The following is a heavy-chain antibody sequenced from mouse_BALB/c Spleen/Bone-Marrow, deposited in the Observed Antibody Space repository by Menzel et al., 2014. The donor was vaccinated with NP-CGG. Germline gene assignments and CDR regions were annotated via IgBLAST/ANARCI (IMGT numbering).Heavy chain of an antibody. CDR3: ARWEYYAMDY. D-gene: IGHD4-1*01. Sequence: VQLQQSGAELVKPGASVKLSCTASGFNIKDTYMHWVKQRPEQGLEWIGRIDPANGNTKYDPKFQGKATITADTSSNTSYLQLSSLTSEDTAVYYCARWEYYAMDYWGQGTSVTVSS. CDR2: IDPANGNT. CDR1: GFNIKDTY. J-gene: IGHJ4*01. V-gene: IGHV14-3*02.